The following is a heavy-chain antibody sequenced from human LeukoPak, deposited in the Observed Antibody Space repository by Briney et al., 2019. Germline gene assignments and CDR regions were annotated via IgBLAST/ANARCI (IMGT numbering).Heavy chain of an antibody. Sequence: GGSLRLSCAASGFTFSSYAMSWVRQAPGKGLEWVSAISGSGGSTYYADSVKGRFTISRGNSKNTLYLQMNSLRAEDTAVYYCAKDRYSSGWASYWYFDLWGRGTLVTVSS. CDR1: GFTFSSYA. J-gene: IGHJ2*01. D-gene: IGHD6-19*01. V-gene: IGHV3-23*01. CDR2: ISGSGGST. CDR3: AKDRYSSGWASYWYFDL.